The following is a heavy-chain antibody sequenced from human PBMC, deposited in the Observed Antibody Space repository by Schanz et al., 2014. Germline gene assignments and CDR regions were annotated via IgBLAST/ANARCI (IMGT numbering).Heavy chain of an antibody. D-gene: IGHD4-17*01. V-gene: IGHV1-46*01. Sequence: QVQLVQSGAEVKKPGASVKVSCKASGYTFTSYYMHWVRQAPGQGLEWMGIINPSGGSTSYAQKFQGRVTMTRDTSLKTAYMEMTDLKFEDAGLYYCAIHYGDRTLWGQGTLIAVSS. CDR1: GYTFTSYY. J-gene: IGHJ4*02. CDR3: AIHYGDRTL. CDR2: INPSGGST.